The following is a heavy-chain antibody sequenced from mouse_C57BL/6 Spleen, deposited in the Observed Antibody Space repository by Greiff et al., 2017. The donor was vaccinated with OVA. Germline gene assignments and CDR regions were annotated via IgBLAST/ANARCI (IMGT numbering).Heavy chain of an antibody. J-gene: IGHJ2*01. V-gene: IGHV1-76*01. D-gene: IGHD1-1*01. CDR1: GYTFTDYY. Sequence: QVQLKESGAELVRPGASVKLSCKASGYTFTDYYINWVKQRPGQGLEWIARIYPGSGNTYYNEKFKGKATLTAEKSSSTAYMQLSSLTSEDSAVYFCDVTTVVATFFYFDYWGQGTTLTVSS. CDR2: IYPGSGNT. CDR3: DVTTVVATFFYFDY.